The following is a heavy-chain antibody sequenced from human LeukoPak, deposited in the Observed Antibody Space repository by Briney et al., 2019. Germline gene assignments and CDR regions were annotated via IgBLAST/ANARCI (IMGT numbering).Heavy chain of an antibody. CDR1: GYTFTSYY. CDR2: INPSGGSI. Sequence: GASVKVSCKASGYTFTSYYMHWVRQAPGQGLEWMGIINPSGGSISYARKFQGRVTMTTDTSTSTAYMELRSLRSDDTAVYYCARVSVLGYCSSTSCYESYFDYWGQGTLVTVSS. V-gene: IGHV1-46*01. J-gene: IGHJ4*02. CDR3: ARVSVLGYCSSTSCYESYFDY. D-gene: IGHD2-2*01.